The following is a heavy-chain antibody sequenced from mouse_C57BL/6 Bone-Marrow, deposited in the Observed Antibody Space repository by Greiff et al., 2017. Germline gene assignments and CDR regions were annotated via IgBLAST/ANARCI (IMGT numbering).Heavy chain of an antibody. Sequence: QVQLQQSGAELMKPGASVKLSCKATGYTFTGYWIEWVKQRPGHGLEWIGEILPGSGSTNYNEKFKGKATLTANTSSNTAYMQLSSLAAEDSAIYSCGGNLKYFDVWGTGTTVTVSS. J-gene: IGHJ1*03. V-gene: IGHV1-9*01. CDR1: GYTFTGYW. CDR2: ILPGSGST. CDR3: GGNLKYFDV. D-gene: IGHD2-1*01.